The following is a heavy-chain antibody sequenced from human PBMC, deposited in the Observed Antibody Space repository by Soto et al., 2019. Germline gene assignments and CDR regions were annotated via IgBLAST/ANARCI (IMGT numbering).Heavy chain of an antibody. CDR3: ARRPLWFGELSSGIDY. D-gene: IGHD3-10*01. Sequence: SETQSLTCAVDGGSFSCYYLSWIRQPPGKGLEWIGEINHSGSTNYNPSLKSRVTISVDTSKNQFSLKLSSVTAADTAVYYCARRPLWFGELSSGIDYWGQGTLVTVSS. CDR2: INHSGST. CDR1: GGSFSCYY. J-gene: IGHJ4*02. V-gene: IGHV4-34*01.